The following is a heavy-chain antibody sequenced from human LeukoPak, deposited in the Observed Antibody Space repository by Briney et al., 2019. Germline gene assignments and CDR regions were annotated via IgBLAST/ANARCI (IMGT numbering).Heavy chain of an antibody. V-gene: IGHV3-7*01. CDR1: GFPFSSFW. CDR2: IKQDGSEK. CDR3: ASLGN. Sequence: GGSLRLSCVTSGFPFSSFWMNWVRQAPGKGLEWVANIKQDGSEKFYVDSVKGRFTISRDNAKNSLYLQMNNLRADDTAVYYCASLGNWGQGTLVTVSS. D-gene: IGHD1-1*01. J-gene: IGHJ4*02.